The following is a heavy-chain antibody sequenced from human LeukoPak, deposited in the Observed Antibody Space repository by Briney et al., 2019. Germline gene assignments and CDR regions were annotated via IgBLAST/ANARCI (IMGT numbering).Heavy chain of an antibody. D-gene: IGHD1-7*01. J-gene: IGHJ4*02. Sequence: SETLSLTCTVSGGSISSSSYYWGWIRQPPGKGLEWIGSIYYSGSTYYNPSLKSRVTISVDTSKNQFSLKLSSVTAADTAVYYCATAPLDAITGTTGHDYWGQGTLVTVSS. CDR3: ATAPLDAITGTTGHDY. CDR2: IYYSGST. V-gene: IGHV4-39*01. CDR1: GGSISSSSYY.